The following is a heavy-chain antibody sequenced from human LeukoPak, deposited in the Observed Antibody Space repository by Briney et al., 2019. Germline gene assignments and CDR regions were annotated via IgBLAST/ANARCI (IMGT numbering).Heavy chain of an antibody. Sequence: ASVTVSCKASGYTFTSYDINWVRQATGQGLEWMGWMNPNSGNTGYVQKFQGRVTMTRNTSISTAYMELSSLRSEDTAVYYCARGLAVGYLRFLEWLFDFDYWGQGTLVTVSS. J-gene: IGHJ4*02. CDR3: ARGLAVGYLRFLEWLFDFDY. CDR2: MNPNSGNT. D-gene: IGHD3-3*01. CDR1: GYTFTSYD. V-gene: IGHV1-8*01.